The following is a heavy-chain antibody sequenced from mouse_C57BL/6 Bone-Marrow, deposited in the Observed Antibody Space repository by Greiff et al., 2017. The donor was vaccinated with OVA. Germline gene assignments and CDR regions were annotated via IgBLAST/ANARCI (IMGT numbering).Heavy chain of an antibody. D-gene: IGHD1-1*01. CDR3: ARYYYGSSLFAY. J-gene: IGHJ3*01. Sequence: EVKLMESGGGLVKPGGSLKLSCAASGFTFSSYAMSWVRQTPEKRLEWVATISDGGSYTYYPDNVKGRFTISRDNAKNNLYLQMSHLKSEDTAMYYCARYYYGSSLFAYWGQGTLVTVSA. CDR1: GFTFSSYA. CDR2: ISDGGSYT. V-gene: IGHV5-4*03.